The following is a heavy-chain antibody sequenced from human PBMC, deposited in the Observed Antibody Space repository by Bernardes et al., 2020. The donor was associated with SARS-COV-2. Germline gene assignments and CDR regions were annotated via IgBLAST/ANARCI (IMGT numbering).Heavy chain of an antibody. CDR1: GGSFSGYC. D-gene: IGHD3-9*01. J-gene: IGHJ5*01. Sequence: EPLSLTCAVYGGSFSGYCWTWIRQPPGKGLEWIGEINHSGSTNYNPSLKSRVSISVDTSKNQFSLKLSLVTAADTAVYYCARSPDYDVLTGSFAEGFDSWGQGTLVTVSS. CDR3: ARSPDYDVLTGSFAEGFDS. CDR2: INHSGST. V-gene: IGHV4-34*01.